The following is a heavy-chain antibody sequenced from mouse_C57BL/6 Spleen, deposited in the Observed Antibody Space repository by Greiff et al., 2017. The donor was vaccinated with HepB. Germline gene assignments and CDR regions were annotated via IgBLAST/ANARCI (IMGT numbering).Heavy chain of an antibody. D-gene: IGHD2-4*01. Sequence: VQLQQPGAELVRPGSSVKLSCKASGYTFTSYWMDWVKQRPGQGLEWIGNIYPSDSETHYNQKFKDKATLTVDKSSSTAYMQLSSLTSEDSAVYDCAVDYDGYFDVWGTGTTVTVSS. CDR2: IYPSDSET. V-gene: IGHV1-61*01. CDR1: GYTFTSYW. J-gene: IGHJ1*03. CDR3: AVDYDGYFDV.